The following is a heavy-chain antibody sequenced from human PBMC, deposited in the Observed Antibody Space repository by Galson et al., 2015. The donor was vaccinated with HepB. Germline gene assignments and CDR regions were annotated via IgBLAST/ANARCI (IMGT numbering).Heavy chain of an antibody. V-gene: IGHV3-23*01. D-gene: IGHD2-2*01. CDR3: AKVPGYCSSTSCRKNWFDP. J-gene: IGHJ5*02. CDR1: GFTFSSYA. Sequence: SLRLSCAASGFTFSSYAMSWVRQAPGKGLEWVSAISGSGGSTYYADSVKGRFTISRDNSKNTLYLQMNSLRAEDTAVYYCAKVPGYCSSTSCRKNWFDPWGQGTLVTVSS. CDR2: ISGSGGST.